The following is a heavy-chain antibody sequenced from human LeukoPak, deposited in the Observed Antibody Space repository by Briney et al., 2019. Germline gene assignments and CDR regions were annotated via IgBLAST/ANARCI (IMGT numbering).Heavy chain of an antibody. Sequence: ASVKVSCKASGYTFTGYYMHWVRQAPGQGLEWMGWINPNSGGTNYAQKFQGRVTMTRDTSISTAYMELTRLRSDDTAVYYCARERNCSGGSCSDAFDIWGQGTMVTVS. J-gene: IGHJ3*02. D-gene: IGHD2-15*01. CDR3: ARERNCSGGSCSDAFDI. CDR1: GYTFTGYY. CDR2: INPNSGGT. V-gene: IGHV1-2*02.